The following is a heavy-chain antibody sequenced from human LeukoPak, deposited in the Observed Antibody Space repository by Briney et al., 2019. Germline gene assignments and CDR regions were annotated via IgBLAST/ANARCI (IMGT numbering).Heavy chain of an antibody. Sequence: GGSLRLSCAASGFTFSSYAMHWVRQAPGKGLEYVSAISSNGGSTYYANSVKGRFTISRDNSKNTLYLQMNSLRAEDTAVYYCAKDGGVVVTNFDYWGQGTLVTVSS. CDR3: AKDGGVVVTNFDY. D-gene: IGHD3-22*01. CDR1: GFTFSSYA. V-gene: IGHV3-64*01. CDR2: ISSNGGST. J-gene: IGHJ4*02.